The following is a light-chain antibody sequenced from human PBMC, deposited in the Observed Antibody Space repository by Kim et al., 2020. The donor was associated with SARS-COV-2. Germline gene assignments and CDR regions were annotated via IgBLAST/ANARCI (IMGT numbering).Light chain of an antibody. CDR2: GAS. CDR1: QSVNSIY. J-gene: IGKJ2*02. V-gene: IGKV3-20*01. CDR3: QQYGTSPCT. Sequence: LSVGERATLSCRASQSVNSIYLSWYQQIPGQAPRLLIYGASSMATGIPDRFSGSGSGTDFTLTISRLEPEDFAVYYCQQYGTSPCTFGQGTKLEI.